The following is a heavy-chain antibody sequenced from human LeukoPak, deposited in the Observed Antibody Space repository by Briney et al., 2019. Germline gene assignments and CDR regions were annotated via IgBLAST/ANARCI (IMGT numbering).Heavy chain of an antibody. CDR3: AKYSSSWYNWFDP. CDR1: GGSISSYY. Sequence: SETLSLTCTVSGGSISSYYWSWIRQPPGKGLEWIGYIYYSGSTNYNPSLKSRVTISVDTSKNQFSLKLSSVTAADTAVYYCAKYSSSWYNWFDPWGQGTLVTVSS. V-gene: IGHV4-59*01. J-gene: IGHJ5*02. D-gene: IGHD6-13*01. CDR2: IYYSGST.